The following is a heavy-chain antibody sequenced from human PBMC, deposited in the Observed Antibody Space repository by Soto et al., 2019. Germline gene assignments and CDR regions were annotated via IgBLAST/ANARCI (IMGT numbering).Heavy chain of an antibody. Sequence: QVHLEQSGAEVKKPGSSVKVSCKASGGTFRTAAISWVRQAPGQGLEWLGGIMPVFRTPDYAQEFQGRVTITGDESSSTAYMELSGLRSDDTAVYYCARDNDRPQLGGNYYYILDVWGQGTTITVSS. CDR3: ARDNDRPQLGGNYYYILDV. CDR1: GGTFRTAA. V-gene: IGHV1-69*12. J-gene: IGHJ6*02. D-gene: IGHD2-8*01. CDR2: IMPVFRTP.